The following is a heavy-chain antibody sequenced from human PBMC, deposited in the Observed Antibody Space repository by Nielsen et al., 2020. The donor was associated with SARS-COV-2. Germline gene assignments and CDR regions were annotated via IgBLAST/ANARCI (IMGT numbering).Heavy chain of an antibody. V-gene: IGHV3-7*01. J-gene: IGHJ6*02. D-gene: IGHD6-19*01. Sequence: GESLKISCAASGFTFSSYSMNWVRQAPGKGLEWVANIKQDGSEKYYVDSVKGRFTISRDNAKNSLYLQMNSLRAEDTAVYYCASGIYSSGWFDYYYYGMDVWGQGTTVTVSS. CDR2: IKQDGSEK. CDR1: GFTFSSYS. CDR3: ASGIYSSGWFDYYYYGMDV.